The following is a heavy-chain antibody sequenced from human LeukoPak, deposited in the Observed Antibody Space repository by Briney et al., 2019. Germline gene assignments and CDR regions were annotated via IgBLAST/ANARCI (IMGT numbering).Heavy chain of an antibody. CDR2: ISGDSIYI. CDR3: ARCSSTGCASSPLAGYLY. V-gene: IGHV3-21*01. Sequence: PGGSLRLSCVASGFTFSNYHMNWVRQAPGKGLEWVSSISGDSIYIYYADSVRGRFTISRDNAKSSLFLQMNSLRAEDTAVYYCARCSSTGCASSPLAGYLYWGQGTLVTVSS. CDR1: GFTFSNYH. D-gene: IGHD2-2*01. J-gene: IGHJ4*02.